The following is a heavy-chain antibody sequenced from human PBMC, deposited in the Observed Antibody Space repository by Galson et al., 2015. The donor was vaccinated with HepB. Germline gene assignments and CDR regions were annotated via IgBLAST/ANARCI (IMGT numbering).Heavy chain of an antibody. CDR3: ARAVLGGWLRPPSDY. CDR2: INAGNGNT. D-gene: IGHD5-12*01. J-gene: IGHJ4*02. V-gene: IGHV1-3*01. Sequence: SVKVSCKASGYTFTSYAMHWVRQAPGQRLEWMGWINAGNGNTKYSQKFQGRVTITRDTSASTAYMELSSLRSEDTAVYYCARAVLGGWLRPPSDYWGQGTLVTVSS. CDR1: GYTFTSYA.